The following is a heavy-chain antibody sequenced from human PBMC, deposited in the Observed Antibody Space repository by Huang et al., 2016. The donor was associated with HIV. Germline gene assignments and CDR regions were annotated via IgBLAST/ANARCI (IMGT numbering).Heavy chain of an antibody. V-gene: IGHV1-46*01. Sequence: QVQLVQSGAEVKKPGASVKISCKASGYTFTTYHMHWVRQAPGQGREWMGMIKPGGASTRYAQTFQGRVTMTSDTSTSTVYMELSSLTPEDTAVYYCARALLLFGLGSPLDFWGQGSLVTVSS. CDR3: ARALLLFGLGSPLDF. D-gene: IGHD3-10*01. CDR1: GYTFTTYH. CDR2: IKPGGAST. J-gene: IGHJ4*02.